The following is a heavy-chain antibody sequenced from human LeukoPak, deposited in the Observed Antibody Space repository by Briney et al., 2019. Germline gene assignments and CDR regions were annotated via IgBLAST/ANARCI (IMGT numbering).Heavy chain of an antibody. CDR3: ARVRRGEGRIAARLKAPDY. V-gene: IGHV4-34*01. D-gene: IGHD6-6*01. CDR2: INHSGST. Sequence: SSAPLSLTCAVYGGSFSGYYWSWIRQPPGKGLEWIGEINHSGSTNYNPSLKSRVTISVDTSKNQFSLKLSSVTAADTAVYYCARVRRGEGRIAARLKAPDYWGQGTLVTVSS. J-gene: IGHJ4*02. CDR1: GGSFSGYY.